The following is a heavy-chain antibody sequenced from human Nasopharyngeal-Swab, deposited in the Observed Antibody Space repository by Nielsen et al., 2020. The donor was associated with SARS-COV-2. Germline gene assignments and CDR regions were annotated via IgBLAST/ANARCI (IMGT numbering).Heavy chain of an antibody. J-gene: IGHJ4*02. CDR3: ARDRGSYPLDY. V-gene: IGHV4-61*08. CDR1: GGSISSGDYY. D-gene: IGHD1-26*01. CDR2: IYYSGST. Sequence: SETLSLTCTVSGGSISSGDYYWSWIRQPPGKGLEWIGYIYYSGSTNYNPSLKSRVTISVDTSKNQFSLKLSSVTAADTAVYYCARDRGSYPLDYWGQGTLVTVSS.